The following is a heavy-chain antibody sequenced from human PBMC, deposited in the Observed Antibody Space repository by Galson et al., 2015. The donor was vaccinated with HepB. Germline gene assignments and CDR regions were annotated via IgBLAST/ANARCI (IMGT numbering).Heavy chain of an antibody. CDR2: TSYSGSP. V-gene: IGHV4-59*08. CDR3: ARHVGYGSKNWYFNL. J-gene: IGHJ2*01. D-gene: IGHD4-23*01. CDR1: GGSISDYY. Sequence: LSLTCTVSGGSISDYYWSWIRQPPGKGMEWIGYTSYSGSPNYNPSLKSRVTISVATYRTRFSLKLSSVTAADTAVYYCARHVGYGSKNWYFNLWGRGTLVIVSS.